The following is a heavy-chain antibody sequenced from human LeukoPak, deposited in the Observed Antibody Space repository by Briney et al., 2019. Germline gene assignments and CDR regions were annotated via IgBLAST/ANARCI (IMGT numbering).Heavy chain of an antibody. CDR1: GFIFDDYV. J-gene: IGHJ6*03. V-gene: IGHV3-20*04. CDR3: AKGPVLAYYYYMDV. CDR2: INWNGGST. Sequence: GGSLRLSCAASGFIFDDYVMTWVRQAPGKGLEWVSSINWNGGSTGYADSVKGRFTISRDNSKNTLYLQMNSLRAEDTAVYYCAKGPVLAYYYYMDVWGKGTTVTISS. D-gene: IGHD5-12*01.